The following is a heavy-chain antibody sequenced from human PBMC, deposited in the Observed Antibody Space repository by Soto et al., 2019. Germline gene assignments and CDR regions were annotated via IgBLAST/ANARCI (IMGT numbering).Heavy chain of an antibody. D-gene: IGHD6-13*01. CDR2: IYSDGST. Sequence: SETLSLTCTVSGGSIIGYYWSCIRQPAGKGLEWIGRIYSDGSTNYNPSLKSRVTMSVDTSKNQFSLKLTSMTAADTAMYYCARMRAAGTLDYWGQGTLVTV. V-gene: IGHV4-4*07. CDR3: ARMRAAGTLDY. CDR1: GGSIIGYY. J-gene: IGHJ4*02.